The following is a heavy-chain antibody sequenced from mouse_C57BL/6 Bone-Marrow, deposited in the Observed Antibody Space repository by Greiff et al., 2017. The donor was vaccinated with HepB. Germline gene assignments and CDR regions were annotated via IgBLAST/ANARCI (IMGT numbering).Heavy chain of an antibody. CDR1: GYTFTSYW. J-gene: IGHJ2*01. CDR3: ARWGVDY. Sequence: QVQLQQPGAELVKPGASVKLSCKASGYTFTSYWMHWVKQRPGQGLEWIGVINPYNGGTSYNQKFKGKATLTVDKSSSTAYMELNSLTSEDSAVYYCARWGVDYWGQGTTLTVSS. V-gene: IGHV1-64*01. CDR2: INPYNGGT.